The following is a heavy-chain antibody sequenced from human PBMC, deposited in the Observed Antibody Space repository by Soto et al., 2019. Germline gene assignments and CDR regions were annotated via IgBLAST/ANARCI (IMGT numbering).Heavy chain of an antibody. J-gene: IGHJ5*02. D-gene: IGHD3-22*01. CDR3: ARHVHHDIRGFWFDP. Sequence: GESLKISCEASGYTFTNYWIGWVRQMPGKGLEWMAIIHPGDSDTRYSPSFQGQVTISADKSINTAYLQWSSPKASDTAMYYCARHVHHDIRGFWFDPWGQRTLVTVSS. CDR1: GYTFTNYW. CDR2: IHPGDSDT. V-gene: IGHV5-51*01.